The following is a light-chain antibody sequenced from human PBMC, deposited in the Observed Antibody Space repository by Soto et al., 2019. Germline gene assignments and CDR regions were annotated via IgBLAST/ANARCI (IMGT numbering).Light chain of an antibody. CDR1: QSISSY. V-gene: IGKV1-39*01. Sequence: DIQMTQSPSSLSASLGDRVAITCRASQSISSYLNWYQQKPGKAPKVLIYAASNLQSGVPSRFSGSGSGTDFALTISRLQPEDFATYYCQQGYSTPITFGQGTRLEIK. CDR3: QQGYSTPIT. J-gene: IGKJ5*01. CDR2: AAS.